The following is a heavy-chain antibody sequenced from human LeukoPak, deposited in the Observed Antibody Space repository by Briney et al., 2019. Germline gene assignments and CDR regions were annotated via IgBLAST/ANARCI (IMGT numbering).Heavy chain of an antibody. CDR1: GGTFSSYA. J-gene: IGHJ3*02. CDR3: ARAWGRSYCGGDCYYNAFDI. Sequence: SVKVSCKASGGTFSSYAISWVRQAPGQGLEWMGGIIPIFGTANYAQKFQGRVTITAEESTSTAYMELSSLRSEDTAVYYCARAWGRSYCGGDCYYNAFDIWGQGTMVTVPS. CDR2: IIPIFGTA. V-gene: IGHV1-69*01. D-gene: IGHD2-21*02.